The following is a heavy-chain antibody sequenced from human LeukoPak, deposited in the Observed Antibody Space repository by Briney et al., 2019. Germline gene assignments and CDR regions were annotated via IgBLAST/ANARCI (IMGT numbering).Heavy chain of an antibody. Sequence: PSQTLSLTCAISGDSVSSNSAAWNWIRQSPSRGLGWLGRTYYRSKWYNDYAVSVKSRITINPDTSKNQFSLQLNSVTPEDTAVYYCAREPENASSGWYWGAFDIWGQGTMVTVSS. J-gene: IGHJ3*02. V-gene: IGHV6-1*01. D-gene: IGHD6-19*01. CDR2: TYYRSKWYN. CDR3: AREPENASSGWYWGAFDI. CDR1: GDSVSSNSAA.